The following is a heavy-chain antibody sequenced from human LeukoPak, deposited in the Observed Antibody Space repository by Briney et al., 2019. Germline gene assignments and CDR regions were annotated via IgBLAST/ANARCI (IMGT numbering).Heavy chain of an antibody. V-gene: IGHV3-30-3*01. CDR2: ISYDGSNK. D-gene: IGHD2-21*02. Sequence: GGSLRLSCAASGFTFSSYAMHWVRQAPGKGLEWVAVISYDGSNKYYADPVKGRFTISRDNSKNTLYLQMNSLRAEDTAVYYCAREVVTREAWFDPWGQGTLVTVSS. J-gene: IGHJ5*02. CDR1: GFTFSSYA. CDR3: AREVVTREAWFDP.